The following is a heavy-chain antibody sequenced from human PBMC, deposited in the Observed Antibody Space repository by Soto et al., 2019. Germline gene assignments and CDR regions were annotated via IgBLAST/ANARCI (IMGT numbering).Heavy chain of an antibody. CDR3: ARGGDYVWGNYRYFDS. CDR2: IWYDGNKK. V-gene: IGHV3-33*01. J-gene: IGHJ4*02. Sequence: GGSLRLSCAASGFNFSSYGMNWVRQVPGKGLEWVAVIWYDGNKKYYADSLKGRFTISRDNSKNTLYLQMNSLRDEDTAVYYCARGGDYVWGNYRYFDSWGQGMLVTVSS. D-gene: IGHD3-16*02. CDR1: GFNFSSYG.